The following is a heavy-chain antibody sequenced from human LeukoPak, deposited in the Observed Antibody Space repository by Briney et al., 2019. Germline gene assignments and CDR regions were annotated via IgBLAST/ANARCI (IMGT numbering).Heavy chain of an antibody. CDR3: ARVAFNSGWPHFDY. D-gene: IGHD6-19*01. CDR2: INPNSGNT. CDR1: GYTFTGYY. Sequence: ASVKVSCKASGYTFTGYYMHWVRQAPGQGLEWMGWINPNSGNTNYAQKLQGRVTMTTDTSTSTAYMELRSLRSDDTAVYYCARVAFNSGWPHFDYWGQGTLVTVSS. J-gene: IGHJ4*02. V-gene: IGHV1-18*04.